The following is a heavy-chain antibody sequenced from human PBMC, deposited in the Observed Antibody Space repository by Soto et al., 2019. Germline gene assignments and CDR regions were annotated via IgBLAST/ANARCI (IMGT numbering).Heavy chain of an antibody. V-gene: IGHV3-30*18. D-gene: IGHD6-19*01. CDR1: AFTFSSYG. J-gene: IGHJ6*02. CDR3: AKDRDRAVAGTHYYYYGMDV. CDR2: ISYDGSNK. Sequence: GGSLRLSCAASAFTFSSYGIHWVRQAPGKGLEWVAVISYDGSNKYYADSVKGRFTIARDNSKNTLYLQMNSLRAEETAVYYCAKDRDRAVAGTHYYYYGMDVWGQGTTVTVSS.